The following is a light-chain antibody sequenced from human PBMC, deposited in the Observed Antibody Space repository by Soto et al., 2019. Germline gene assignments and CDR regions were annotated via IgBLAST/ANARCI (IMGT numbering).Light chain of an antibody. CDR1: SSVVGNYNY. Sequence: QSALTQSPSASGSPGQSVTISCTGTSSVVGNYNYVSWYQQHPGKAPKLMIYEVSKRPSGVPDRFSGSKSGNTASLTVSGLQVEDEADYYCSSYAGSNIWVFGGGTKLTVL. V-gene: IGLV2-8*01. CDR3: SSYAGSNIWV. J-gene: IGLJ3*02. CDR2: EVS.